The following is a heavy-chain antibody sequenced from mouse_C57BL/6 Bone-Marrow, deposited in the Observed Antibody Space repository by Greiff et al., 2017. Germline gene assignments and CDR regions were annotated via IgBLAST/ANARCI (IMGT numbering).Heavy chain of an antibody. CDR2: IYPGSGST. Sequence: QVQLQQPGAELVKPGASVKMSCKASGYTFTSYWITWVKQRPGQGLEWIGDIYPGSGSTNYNEKFKSKATLTVDPSSSTAYMQLSSLTSEDSAVYYCAREQLRGVLAYWGQGTLVTVSA. CDR1: GYTFTSYW. V-gene: IGHV1-55*01. D-gene: IGHD2-4*01. J-gene: IGHJ3*01. CDR3: AREQLRGVLAY.